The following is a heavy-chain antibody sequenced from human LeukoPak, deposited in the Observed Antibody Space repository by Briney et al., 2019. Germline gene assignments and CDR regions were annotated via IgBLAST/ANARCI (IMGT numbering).Heavy chain of an antibody. CDR2: ISYDGNSK. CDR3: ARAPRTAANFDY. J-gene: IGHJ4*02. CDR1: GFTFSSYA. V-gene: IGHV3-30-3*01. Sequence: PGGSLRLSCAASGFTFSSYAMHWVRQAPGKGLEWVAVISYDGNSKYYADSVKGRYTISRDNSKNTLYLQMNSLRTEDTAVYYCARAPRTAANFDYWGQGTLVTVSS. D-gene: IGHD6-13*01.